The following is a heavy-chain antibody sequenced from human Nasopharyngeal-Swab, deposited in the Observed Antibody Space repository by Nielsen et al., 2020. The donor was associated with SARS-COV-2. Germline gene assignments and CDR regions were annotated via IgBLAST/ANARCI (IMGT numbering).Heavy chain of an antibody. Sequence: WSRKCPGKGLEWIGYIYYSGSTNYNPSLKSRVTISVDTSKNQFSLKLSSVTAADTAVYYCARGKSNSRVVRGYFDYWGQGTLVTVSS. D-gene: IGHD3-10*01. CDR3: ARGKSNSRVVRGYFDY. J-gene: IGHJ4*02. CDR2: IYYSGST. V-gene: IGHV4-59*01.